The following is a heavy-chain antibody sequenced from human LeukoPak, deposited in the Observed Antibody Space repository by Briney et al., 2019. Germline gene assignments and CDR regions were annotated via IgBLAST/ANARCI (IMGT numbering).Heavy chain of an antibody. D-gene: IGHD6-19*01. Sequence: ASVKVSCKASGYTFTSYYMHWVRQAPGQGLEWMGIINPSGGSTSYAQKFQGRVTMTRDTSTSTVYMELSSLRSEDTAVYYCARAHSGWYSGPDGASDIWGQGTMVTVSS. J-gene: IGHJ3*02. CDR2: INPSGGST. CDR1: GYTFTSYY. V-gene: IGHV1-46*01. CDR3: ARAHSGWYSGPDGASDI.